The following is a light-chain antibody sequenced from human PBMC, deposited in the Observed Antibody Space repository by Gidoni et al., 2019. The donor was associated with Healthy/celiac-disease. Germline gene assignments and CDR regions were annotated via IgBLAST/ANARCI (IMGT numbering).Light chain of an antibody. CDR2: GAS. CDR1: QSVSSN. V-gene: IGKV3-15*01. Sequence: EIVMTQSPATLSVSPGERATLSCRASQSVSSNLAGYQQKHGQAPRLLSYGASTRATGIPARFSGSGSGTEFTLTISSLQSEDFAVYYCQQYNNWPSWTFGQGTKVEIK. J-gene: IGKJ1*01. CDR3: QQYNNWPSWT.